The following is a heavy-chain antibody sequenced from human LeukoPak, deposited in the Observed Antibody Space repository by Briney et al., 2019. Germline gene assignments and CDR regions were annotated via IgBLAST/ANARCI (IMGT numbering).Heavy chain of an antibody. CDR2: ISSAGTST. V-gene: IGHV3-48*03. D-gene: IGHD3-10*01. J-gene: IGHJ4*02. Sequence: PGGSLRLSCAASEFTFSHFDMTWVRQAPGKGLEWLSYISSAGTSTYFTDSVKGRFTISRDNSKNTLYLQMNSLRAEDTAVYYCAKDFYGSGKTPFDYWGQGTLVTVSS. CDR1: EFTFSHFD. CDR3: AKDFYGSGKTPFDY.